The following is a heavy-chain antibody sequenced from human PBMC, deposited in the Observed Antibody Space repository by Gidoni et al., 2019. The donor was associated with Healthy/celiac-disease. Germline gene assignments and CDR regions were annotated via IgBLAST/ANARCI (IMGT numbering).Heavy chain of an antibody. J-gene: IGHJ4*02. CDR1: GFTFSSYG. D-gene: IGHD6-19*01. CDR3: AKAGLWTVAGTYGY. Sequence: QVQLVESGGGVVQPGRSRRRSGAASGFTFSSYGMHWVRQAPGKGLEWLAVISYDGSNKYYADSVKGRFTISRDNSKNTLYLQMNSLRAEDTAVYYCAKAGLWTVAGTYGYWGQGTLVTVSS. V-gene: IGHV3-30*18. CDR2: ISYDGSNK.